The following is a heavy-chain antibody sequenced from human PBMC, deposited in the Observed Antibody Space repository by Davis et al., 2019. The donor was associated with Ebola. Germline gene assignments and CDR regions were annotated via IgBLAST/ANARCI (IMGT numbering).Heavy chain of an antibody. J-gene: IGHJ4*02. CDR3: ARRRRGYQLPWDY. D-gene: IGHD2-2*01. V-gene: IGHV4-30-4*01. CDR2: IYYSGST. Sequence: MPSETLSLTCTVSGGSISSGDYYWSWIRQPPGKGLEWIGYIYYSGSTYYNPSLKSRVTISVDTSKNQFSLKLSSVTAADTAVYYCARRRRGYQLPWDYWGQGTLVTVSS. CDR1: GGSISSGDYY.